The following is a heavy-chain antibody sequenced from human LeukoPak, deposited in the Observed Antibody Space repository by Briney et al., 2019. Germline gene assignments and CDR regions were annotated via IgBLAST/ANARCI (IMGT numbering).Heavy chain of an antibody. V-gene: IGHV3-7*01. J-gene: IGHJ5*01. CDR3: AREICSGYRSEGTFDS. CDR1: GFTFRNYW. CDR2: INPNGSVT. D-gene: IGHD2-15*01. Sequence: SLRLSCVASGFTFRNYWMTWVRQAPGKGLEWVGKINPNGSVTSYAETVRGRVTISRDNATNTLYMQVSSLRAEDTTVYYSAREICSGYRSEGTFDSWGQGTLVTVSS.